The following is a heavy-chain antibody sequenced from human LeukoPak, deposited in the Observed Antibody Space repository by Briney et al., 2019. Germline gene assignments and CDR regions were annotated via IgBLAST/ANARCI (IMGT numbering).Heavy chain of an antibody. CDR3: ARCGYDYVWGSSAPYYYYGMDV. D-gene: IGHD3-16*01. CDR1: GYTFTSYD. Sequence: ASVKVSCKASGYTFTSYDINWVRQATGRGLEWMGWMNPSSGNTGYAQKFQGRVTMTRNTSISTAYMELSSLRSEDTAVYYCARCGYDYVWGSSAPYYYYGMDVWGQGTLATVSS. CDR2: MNPSSGNT. J-gene: IGHJ6*02. V-gene: IGHV1-8*01.